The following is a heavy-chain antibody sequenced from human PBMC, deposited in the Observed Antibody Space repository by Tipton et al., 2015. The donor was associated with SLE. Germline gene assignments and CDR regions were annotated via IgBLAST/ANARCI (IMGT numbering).Heavy chain of an antibody. CDR2: IYHDGST. V-gene: IGHV4-38-2*01. J-gene: IGHJ4*02. Sequence: TLSLTCSVSGYSISSGFYWGWIRQPPGKELEWIGTIYHDGSTHHNPSLQSRVNISVDTSKNQSSLNLNSVTAADTAVYYCAKMGKMAPFDSWGQGALVTVSS. CDR1: GYSISSGFY. D-gene: IGHD5-24*01. CDR3: AKMGKMAPFDS.